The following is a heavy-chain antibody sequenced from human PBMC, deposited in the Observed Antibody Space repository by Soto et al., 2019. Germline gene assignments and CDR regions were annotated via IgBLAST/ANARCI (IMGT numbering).Heavy chain of an antibody. CDR1: GDSISRSYW. V-gene: IGHV4-4*02. J-gene: IGHJ3*02. D-gene: IGHD3-10*01. Sequence: PSETLCHTCAGSGDSISRSYWWSWVRQLPGKGLEWIGEIYHSGSTIYNPSLQSRVTLSVDKSKNEFSLKMSSVTDADTAVYYCIIKCDQLLADAFDIPGQRTM. CDR2: IYHSGST. CDR3: IIKCDQLLADAFDI.